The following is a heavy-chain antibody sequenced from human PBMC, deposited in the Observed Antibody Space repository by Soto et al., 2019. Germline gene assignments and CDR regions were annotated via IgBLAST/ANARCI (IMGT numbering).Heavy chain of an antibody. D-gene: IGHD2-15*01. V-gene: IGHV4-31*03. CDR2: IYYSGST. CDR3: ARVSAAPHYYYGMDV. Sequence: SETLSLTCTVSGVSIGDGDYYWSWIRQHPGKGLEWIGYIYYSGSTYYNPSLKSRVTISVDTSKNQFSLKLSSVTAADTAVYYCARVSAAPHYYYGMDVWGQGTTVTVSS. CDR1: GVSIGDGDYY. J-gene: IGHJ6*02.